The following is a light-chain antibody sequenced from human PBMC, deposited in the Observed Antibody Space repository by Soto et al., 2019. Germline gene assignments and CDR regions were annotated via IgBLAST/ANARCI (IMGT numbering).Light chain of an antibody. CDR1: SSDVGGYNY. CDR2: EVS. J-gene: IGLJ1*01. Sequence: QSVLTQPPSVSGSPGQSITISCTGTSSDVGGYNYVSWYQQHPGKAPKLMIYEVSNRPSGVSNRFSGSKSGNTASLTISGPQAEDEADYYCSSYTSSSPYVFGTGTKVTVL. CDR3: SSYTSSSPYV. V-gene: IGLV2-14*01.